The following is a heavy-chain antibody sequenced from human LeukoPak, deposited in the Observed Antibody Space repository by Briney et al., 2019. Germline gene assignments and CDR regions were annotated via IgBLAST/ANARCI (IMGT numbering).Heavy chain of an antibody. Sequence: ASVKVSCKASGYTFTGYYMHWVRQAPGQGLEWMGWINPNSGGTNYAQKFQGRVTMTRDTSISTAYMELSRLRSDDTAVYYCARGGPDSYGFEKRIKNWFDPWGQGTLVTVSS. CDR3: ARGGPDSYGFEKRIKNWFDP. V-gene: IGHV1-2*02. J-gene: IGHJ5*02. CDR1: GYTFTGYY. CDR2: INPNSGGT. D-gene: IGHD5-18*01.